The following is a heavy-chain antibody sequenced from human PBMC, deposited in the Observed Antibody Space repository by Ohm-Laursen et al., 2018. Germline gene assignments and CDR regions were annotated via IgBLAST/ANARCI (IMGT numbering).Heavy chain of an antibody. CDR3: ARARLHDAFDI. CDR1: GGSISSGGYY. Sequence: TLSLTCPVSGGSISSGGYYWNWIRQHPGKGLEWIGYIYYSGDTYYNPSLKNQVTISVDTSNNQLFLKMNSVTVADTAVYYCARARLHDAFDIWGQGTMVTVSS. D-gene: IGHD4-11*01. CDR2: IYYSGDT. J-gene: IGHJ3*02. V-gene: IGHV4-31*01.